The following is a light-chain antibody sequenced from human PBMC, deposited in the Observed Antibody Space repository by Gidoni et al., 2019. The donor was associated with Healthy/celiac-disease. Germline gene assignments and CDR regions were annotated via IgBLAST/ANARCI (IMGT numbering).Light chain of an antibody. V-gene: IGKV3-11*01. CDR3: QQRSNWPPFT. CDR2: DAS. CDR1: HSVSSY. J-gene: IGKJ5*01. Sequence: ATLPFFTGVKATFSCRASHSVSSYLALVKQKPGQALRLLIYDASNRATGIPARFSGSGSGTDFTLTISCLHSVYFAVFYYQQRSNWPPFTFGQGTRLEIK.